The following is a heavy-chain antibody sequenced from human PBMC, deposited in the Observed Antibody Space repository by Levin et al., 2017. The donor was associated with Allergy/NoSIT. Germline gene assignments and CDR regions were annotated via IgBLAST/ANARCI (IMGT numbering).Heavy chain of an antibody. D-gene: IGHD5-24*01. Sequence: GESLKISCKASGYTFTGYYMHWVRQAPGQGLEWMGWINPNSGGTNYAQKFQGRVTMTRDTSISTAYMELSRLRSDDTAVYYCANIEMATPTVSSQISNWGQGTLVTVSS. CDR2: INPNSGGT. CDR1: GYTFTGYY. V-gene: IGHV1-2*02. CDR3: ANIEMATPTVSSQISN. J-gene: IGHJ4*02.